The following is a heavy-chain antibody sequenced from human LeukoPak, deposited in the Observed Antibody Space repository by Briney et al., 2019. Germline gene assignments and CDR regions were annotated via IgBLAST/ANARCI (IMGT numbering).Heavy chain of an antibody. D-gene: IGHD6-6*01. J-gene: IGHJ4*02. CDR2: ISSSGSTI. CDR3: ARDMKQLVQLGIDY. CDR1: GFTFSDYY. V-gene: IGHV3-11*01. Sequence: GGSLRLSCAASGFTFSDYYMSWIRQAPGKGLEWVSYISSSGSTIYYADSVKGRFTISRDNAKNSLYLQTNSLRAEDTAVYYCARDMKQLVQLGIDYWGQGTLVTVSS.